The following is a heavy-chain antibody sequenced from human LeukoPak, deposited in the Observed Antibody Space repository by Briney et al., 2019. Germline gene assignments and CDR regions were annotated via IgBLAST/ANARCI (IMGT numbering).Heavy chain of an antibody. V-gene: IGHV3-23*01. CDR3: APSPDGPRAH. J-gene: IGHJ4*02. CDR1: GFTFSSYA. D-gene: IGHD5-24*01. Sequence: GGSLRLSCAASGFTFSSYAMSWVRQAPGKGLEWVSAIRGSGGNTYYADSVKGRFTISRDNSKNTLYLQMNSLRAEDTAVYYCAPSPDGPRAHWGQGTLVTVSS. CDR2: IRGSGGNT.